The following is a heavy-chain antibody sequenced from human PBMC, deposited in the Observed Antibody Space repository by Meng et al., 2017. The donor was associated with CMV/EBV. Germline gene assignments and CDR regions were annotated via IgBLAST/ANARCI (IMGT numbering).Heavy chain of an antibody. CDR1: GFTFSSYG. CDR2: IRYDGSNE. V-gene: IGHV3-30*02. D-gene: IGHD3-3*01. CDR3: AREGVTILDDAFDM. Sequence: GGSLRLSCAASGFTFSSYGMHWVRQAPGKGLEWVAFIRYDGSNEYYADSVRGRFTISRDNSKNTLYLQMNTLRLEDTAVYYCAREGVTILDDAFDMWGQGTMVTVSS. J-gene: IGHJ3*02.